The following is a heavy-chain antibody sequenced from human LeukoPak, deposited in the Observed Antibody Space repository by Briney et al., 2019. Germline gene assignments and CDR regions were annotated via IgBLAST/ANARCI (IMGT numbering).Heavy chain of an antibody. CDR2: IYHSGST. Sequence: PSGTLSLTCAVSGGSISSSNWWSWVRQPPGKGLEWIGEIYHSGSTNYNPSLKSRVTISVDKSKNQFSLKLSSVTAADTAVYYCAREVVEQQQLEALNWFDPWGQGTLVTVSS. J-gene: IGHJ5*02. CDR1: GGSISSSNW. CDR3: AREVVEQQQLEALNWFDP. D-gene: IGHD6-13*01. V-gene: IGHV4-4*02.